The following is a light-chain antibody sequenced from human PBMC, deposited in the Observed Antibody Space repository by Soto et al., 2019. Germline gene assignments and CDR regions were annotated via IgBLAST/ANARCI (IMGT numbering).Light chain of an antibody. CDR3: QQYNSYSPT. V-gene: IGKV1-5*03. Sequence: DIQVTQSPSTLSASGGDRVTITCLASQSISVWLAWYQQKAGKAPNLLIYKASRLESGVPSRFSGSGSETEFTLTISGLQPGDSATYYCQQYNSYSPTFGQGTKVDI. J-gene: IGKJ1*01. CDR2: KAS. CDR1: QSISVW.